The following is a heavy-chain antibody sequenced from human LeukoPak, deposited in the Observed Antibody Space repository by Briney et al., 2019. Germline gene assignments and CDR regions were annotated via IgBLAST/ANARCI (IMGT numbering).Heavy chain of an antibody. CDR3: AREGHNYDILTGYSRNWFDP. CDR2: IIPIFGTA. D-gene: IGHD3-9*01. CDR1: GGTFSSYA. V-gene: IGHV1-69*13. J-gene: IGHJ5*02. Sequence: SVKVSCKASGGTFSSYAISWVRQAPGQGLEWMGGIIPIFGTANYAQKFQGRVTITADESTSTAYMELSSLRSEDTAVYYCAREGHNYDILTGYSRNWFDPWGQGTLVTVSS.